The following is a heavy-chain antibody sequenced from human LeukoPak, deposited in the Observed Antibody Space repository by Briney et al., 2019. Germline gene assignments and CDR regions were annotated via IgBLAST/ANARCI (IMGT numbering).Heavy chain of an antibody. J-gene: IGHJ3*02. CDR2: IYYSGSS. Sequence: SYTVSLTCTGSGCSISRYYWSWLRQPPGKGLDWMGYIYYSGSSNYNPSLKSRVTISVDTAKNQFSLKLSSVTAADTAVYYCARDIDNFREIFAFDIWGQGTMVTVSS. CDR1: GCSISRYY. V-gene: IGHV4-59*01. D-gene: IGHD5-24*01. CDR3: ARDIDNFREIFAFDI.